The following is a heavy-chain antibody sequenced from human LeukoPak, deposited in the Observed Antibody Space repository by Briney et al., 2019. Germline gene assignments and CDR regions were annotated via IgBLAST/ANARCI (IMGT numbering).Heavy chain of an antibody. CDR2: INPNSGGT. J-gene: IGHJ5*02. CDR3: ARGGTICSGGGCYLNWLDP. CDR1: GYTFSGYY. Sequence: GASVKVSCKASGYTFSGYYMHWVRQAPGQGLEWMGWINPNSGGTNYAQKFQGRVTMTRDTSISTAYMDLSRLTSDDTAVYYCARGGTICSGGGCYLNWLDPWGQGTLVTVSS. V-gene: IGHV1-2*02. D-gene: IGHD2-15*01.